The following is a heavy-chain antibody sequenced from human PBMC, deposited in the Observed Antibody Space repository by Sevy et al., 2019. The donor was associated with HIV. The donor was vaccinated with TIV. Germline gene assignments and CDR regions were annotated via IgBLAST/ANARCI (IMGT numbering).Heavy chain of an antibody. D-gene: IGHD3-22*01. Sequence: SETLSPTCTVSGGSISSGGYYWSWIRQHPGEGLEWIGYIYYSGSTYYNPSLKSRATISVDTSKNQFSLKLSSVTAADTAVYYCARAVTMIEVVTGWFDPWGQGTLVTVSS. CDR3: ARAVTMIEVVTGWFDP. CDR2: IYYSGST. V-gene: IGHV4-31*03. CDR1: GGSISSGGYY. J-gene: IGHJ5*02.